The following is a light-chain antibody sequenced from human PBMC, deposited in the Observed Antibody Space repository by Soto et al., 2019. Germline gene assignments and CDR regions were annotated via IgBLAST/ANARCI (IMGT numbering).Light chain of an antibody. CDR1: QDISNY. V-gene: IGKV1-33*01. Sequence: DIQMTQSPSSLSASVGDRVTITCPASQDISNYLNWYQQKPGKAPKLLIYDASNLETGVPSRFSVSGSGTEFAFTISSLQPEDIATDYCQQYDNRPPLVTFGGGTKVEIK. CDR2: DAS. J-gene: IGKJ4*02. CDR3: QQYDNRPPLVT.